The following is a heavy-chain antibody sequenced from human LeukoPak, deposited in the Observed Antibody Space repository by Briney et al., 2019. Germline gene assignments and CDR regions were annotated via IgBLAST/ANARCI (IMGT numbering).Heavy chain of an antibody. CDR3: ARITDRTIFGEIMHGFDI. D-gene: IGHD3-3*01. J-gene: IGHJ3*02. CDR1: GGSISSYY. V-gene: IGHV4-4*07. Sequence: SETLSLTCTVSGGSISSYYWSWIRQPAGKRLEWIGRISSSGSTNYNPSLKSRVTMSVDSSKNQFSLKLSSVTAADTAVYYCARITDRTIFGEIMHGFDIWGQGTPVTVSS. CDR2: ISSSGST.